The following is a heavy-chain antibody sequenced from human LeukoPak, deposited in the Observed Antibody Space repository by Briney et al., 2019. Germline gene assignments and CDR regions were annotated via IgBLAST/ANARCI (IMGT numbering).Heavy chain of an antibody. J-gene: IGHJ4*02. Sequence: SETLSLTCTVSGGSISSSDYYWGWIRQPPGKGLEWIGSIYYSGKMFYNPSLKSRVTISVDTSKNQFSLNLSSVTAADTAVYYCARHVKGQPEGYWGQGTLVTVSS. CDR2: IYYSGKM. CDR3: ARHVKGQPEGY. CDR1: GGSISSSDYY. V-gene: IGHV4-39*01.